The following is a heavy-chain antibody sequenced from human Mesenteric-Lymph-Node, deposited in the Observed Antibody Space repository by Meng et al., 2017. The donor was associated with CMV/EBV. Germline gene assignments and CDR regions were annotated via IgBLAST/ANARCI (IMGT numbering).Heavy chain of an antibody. V-gene: IGHV1-18*01. D-gene: IGHD2-21*01. J-gene: IGHJ6*02. CDR3: ARSYCGGDCYSNFYYGMDV. CDR2: VSVYNGHT. CDR1: FTNYA. Sequence: FTNYAISWVRQAPGQGLEWMGWVSVYNGHTNYAQKVQGRVTMTTDASTSTAYMDLRSLRSDDTAVYYCARSYCGGDCYSNFYYGMDVWGQGTVVTVSS.